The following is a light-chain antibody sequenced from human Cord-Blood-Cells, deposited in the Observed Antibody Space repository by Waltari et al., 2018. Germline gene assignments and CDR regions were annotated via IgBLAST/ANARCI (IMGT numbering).Light chain of an antibody. CDR3: QTWGTGIQV. CDR2: LNSDGSH. Sequence: QLVLTQSPSASASLGASVKLTCXXSSGHSSYXXXWXXEQPEKGPRYLMKLNSDGSHSKGDGIPDRFSGSSSGAERYLTISSLQSEDEADYYCQTWGTGIQVFGGGTKLTVL. V-gene: IGLV4-69*01. J-gene: IGLJ3*02. CDR1: SGHSSYX.